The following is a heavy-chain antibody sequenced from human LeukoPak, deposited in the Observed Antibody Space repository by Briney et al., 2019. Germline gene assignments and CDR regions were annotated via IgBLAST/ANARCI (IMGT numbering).Heavy chain of an antibody. V-gene: IGHV3-13*01. CDR1: GFTLSNYD. J-gene: IGHJ4*01. CDR2: IAAGGAT. Sequence: GGFLRLSWAASGFTLSNYDMQWVRQVGGKCLECGSSIAAGGATFYRDSVKGRFIISRDRVKTSLYLQMNNLRAGDTDIYYCAKGGVPAFMWDWGQGPLVTVS. CDR3: AKGGVPAFMWD. D-gene: IGHD3-10*01.